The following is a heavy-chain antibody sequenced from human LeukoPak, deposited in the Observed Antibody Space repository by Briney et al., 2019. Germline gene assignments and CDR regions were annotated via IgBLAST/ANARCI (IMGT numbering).Heavy chain of an antibody. Sequence: ASVKVSCKASGYTFTSYGISWVRQAPGQGLEWMGWISAYNGNTNYAQKLQGRVTMTTDTSTSTAYMELRSLRSDDTAVYYCARDPSPSSYDSSGYYPDYWGQGTLVTVSS. V-gene: IGHV1-18*01. J-gene: IGHJ4*02. CDR1: GYTFTSYG. CDR3: ARDPSPSSYDSSGYYPDY. D-gene: IGHD3-22*01. CDR2: ISAYNGNT.